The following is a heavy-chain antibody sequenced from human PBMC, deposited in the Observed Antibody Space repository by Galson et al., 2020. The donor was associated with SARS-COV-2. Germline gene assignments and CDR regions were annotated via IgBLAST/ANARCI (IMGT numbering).Heavy chain of an antibody. CDR1: GFTFSNAW. CDR2: IKSKTDGGTT. J-gene: IGHJ4*02. D-gene: IGHD3-22*01. CDR3: TTVPSYYYYSSGYYWRDY. V-gene: IGHV3-15*01. Sequence: GGSLRLSCAASGFTFSNAWMSWVRQAPGKGLEWVGRIKSKTDGGTTDYAAPVKGRFTISRDDSKNTLYLQMNSLKTEDTAVYYCTTVPSYYYYSSGYYWRDYWGQGTLVTVSS.